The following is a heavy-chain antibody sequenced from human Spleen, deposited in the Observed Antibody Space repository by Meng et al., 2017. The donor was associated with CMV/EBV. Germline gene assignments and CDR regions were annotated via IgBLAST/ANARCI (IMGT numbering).Heavy chain of an antibody. J-gene: IGHJ4*02. Sequence: GESLKISCAASGFTFSSYSMNWVRQAPGKGLEWVSSISSSSSYIYYADSVKGRFTISRDNAKNSLYLQMNSLRAEDTAVYYCARGALHRGLGAYWGQGTLVTVSS. CDR1: GFTFSSYS. D-gene: IGHD3-10*01. CDR2: ISSSSSYI. V-gene: IGHV3-21*01. CDR3: ARGALHRGLGAY.